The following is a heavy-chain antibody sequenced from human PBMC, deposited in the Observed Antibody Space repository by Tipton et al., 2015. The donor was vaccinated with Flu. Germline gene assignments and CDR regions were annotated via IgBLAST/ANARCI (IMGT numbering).Heavy chain of an antibody. CDR1: GFPFSMYG. D-gene: IGHD3-16*01. CDR2: ISYDGSDK. CDR3: ARDMGGYFYYGMDV. V-gene: IGHV3-30-3*01. Sequence: SLRLSCAASGFPFSMYGMHWVRQAPGKGLERVAVISYDGSDKYYADSVKDRFTISRDNSKNSLYLQMNSLRAEDTAVYFCARDMGGYFYYGMDVWGQGTTVTVSS. J-gene: IGHJ6*02.